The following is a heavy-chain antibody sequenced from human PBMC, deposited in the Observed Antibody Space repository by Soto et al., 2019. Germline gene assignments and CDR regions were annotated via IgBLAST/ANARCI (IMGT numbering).Heavy chain of an antibody. D-gene: IGHD6-13*01. CDR3: AGCIAAAGTCEVFDY. CDR2: IYYSGST. Sequence: PSETLSLTCTVSGGSISSYYWSWIRQPPGKGLEWIGYIYYSGSTNYNPSLKSRGTISVDTSKNQFSLKLSSVTAADTAVDYCAGCIAAAGTCEVFDYWGQGTLVPVSS. CDR1: GGSISSYY. V-gene: IGHV4-59*01. J-gene: IGHJ4*02.